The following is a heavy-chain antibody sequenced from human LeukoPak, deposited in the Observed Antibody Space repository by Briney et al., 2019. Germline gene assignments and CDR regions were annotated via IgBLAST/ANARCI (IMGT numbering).Heavy chain of an antibody. Sequence: HPGGSLRLSCVASGFTFSNYWMHWVRQVPGKGLMWVARINGDGSNTPYADSVRGRFTISRGNAKNSLYLQMNSLRAEDTAVYYCASNTYGDYVSFDYWGQGTLVIVSS. CDR2: INGDGSNT. J-gene: IGHJ4*02. CDR3: ASNTYGDYVSFDY. V-gene: IGHV3-74*01. D-gene: IGHD4-17*01. CDR1: GFTFSNYW.